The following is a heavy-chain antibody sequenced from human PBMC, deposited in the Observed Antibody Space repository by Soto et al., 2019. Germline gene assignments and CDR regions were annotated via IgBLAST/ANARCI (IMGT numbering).Heavy chain of an antibody. CDR1: GFTFSSYG. Sequence: QVQLVESGGGVVQPGRSLRLSCAASGFTFSSYGMHWVRQAPGKGLEWVAVISYDGSNKYYADSVKGRFTISRDNSKNTLYLQMNSLRAEDTAVYYCAKDSGIVLMVYFYGMDVW. D-gene: IGHD2-8*01. V-gene: IGHV3-30*18. CDR2: ISYDGSNK. J-gene: IGHJ6*01. CDR3: AKDSGIVLMVYFYGMDV.